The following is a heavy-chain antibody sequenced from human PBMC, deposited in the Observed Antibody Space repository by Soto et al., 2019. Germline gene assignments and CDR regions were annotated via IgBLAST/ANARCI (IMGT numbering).Heavy chain of an antibody. V-gene: IGHV1-69*02. J-gene: IGHJ6*03. D-gene: IGHD2-2*01. CDR2: IIPILGIA. CDR1: GGTLSSYT. Sequence: SVKVSCKDSGGTLSSYTISWVRQAPGQGLEWMGRIIPILGIANYAQKFQGRVTITADKSTSTAYMELSSLRSEDTAVYYCARSWLDCSSTSCYYYYYMDVWGKGTTVTVSS. CDR3: ARSWLDCSSTSCYYYYYMDV.